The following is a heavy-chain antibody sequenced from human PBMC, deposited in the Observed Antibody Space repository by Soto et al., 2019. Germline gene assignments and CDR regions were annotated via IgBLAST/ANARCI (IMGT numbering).Heavy chain of an antibody. Sequence: ASVKVSCKASGYTFTGYYMHGVRQAPGQGLEWMGWINPHNGVTNYAQKFQGRVTMTRDTSITAAYLELSRLRSDDTAVYYCAKESYYDILTGYSRNSFDFCGQGTKVTVSS. V-gene: IGHV1-2*02. CDR1: GYTFTGYY. CDR3: AKESYYDILTGYSRNSFDF. CDR2: INPHNGVT. D-gene: IGHD3-9*01. J-gene: IGHJ3*01.